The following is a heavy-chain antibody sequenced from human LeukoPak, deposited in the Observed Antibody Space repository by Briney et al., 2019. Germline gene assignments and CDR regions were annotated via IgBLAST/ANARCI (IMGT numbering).Heavy chain of an antibody. CDR3: AGDYYDSGGYYYTLSY. CDR1: GGSISSYY. D-gene: IGHD3-22*01. J-gene: IGHJ4*02. V-gene: IGHV4-59*12. CDR2: IYYTGST. Sequence: PSETLSLTCTVSGGSISSYYWSWIRQPPGKRLEWIGYIYYTGSTNYNPSLKSRVTISVDTSKNQFSLKLSSVTAADTAVYYCAGDYYDSGGYYYTLSYWGQGTLVTVSS.